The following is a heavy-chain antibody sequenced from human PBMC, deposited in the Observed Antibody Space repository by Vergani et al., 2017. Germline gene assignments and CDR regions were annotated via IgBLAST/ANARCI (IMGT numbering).Heavy chain of an antibody. V-gene: IGHV3-23*01. D-gene: IGHD6-19*01. J-gene: IGHJ3*02. CDR3: AKVGRSEVAGTFGAFDT. CDR2: LSASDRRP. CDR1: GFTFSNSA. Sequence: EVHLLESGGGLVQSGGSLRLSCAASGFTFSNSAVSWVRQAPGRGLAWVSTLSASDRRPHYADSVKGRFTISRDISKNTLFLHMNSLRPEDTAVYYCAKVGRSEVAGTFGAFDTWGQGTMVTVSS.